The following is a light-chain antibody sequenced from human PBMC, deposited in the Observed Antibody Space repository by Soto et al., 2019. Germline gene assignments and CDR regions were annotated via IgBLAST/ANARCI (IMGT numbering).Light chain of an antibody. V-gene: IGKV3-11*01. CDR2: DAS. CDR1: QSVSNY. J-gene: IGKJ4*01. CDR3: QQHINRLS. Sequence: EIVLTQSPATLSLYPGERATLSCRASQSVSNYLAWYQQKPGQAPRLLIYDASNRATGIPARFSGSGSGTDFTLTISTLEPEDFAVYYCQQHINRLSFGGGTKV.